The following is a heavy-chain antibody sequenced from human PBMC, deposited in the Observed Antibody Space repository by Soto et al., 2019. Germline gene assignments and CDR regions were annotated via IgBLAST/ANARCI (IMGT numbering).Heavy chain of an antibody. Sequence: QVQLQESGPGLVKPSETLSLTCTVSGGSVSSGSYYWSWIRQPPGKGLEWIGYIYYSGSTNYNPSLKSRAPIPVDTSKNQFSLKLSSVTAADTAVYYCARLEIATIILDYWGQGTLVTVSS. V-gene: IGHV4-61*01. D-gene: IGHD5-12*01. CDR2: IYYSGST. J-gene: IGHJ4*02. CDR1: GGSVSSGSYY. CDR3: ARLEIATIILDY.